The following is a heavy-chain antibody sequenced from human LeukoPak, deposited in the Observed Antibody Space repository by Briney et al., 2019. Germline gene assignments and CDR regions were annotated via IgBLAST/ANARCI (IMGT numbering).Heavy chain of an antibody. D-gene: IGHD1-7*01. CDR3: ANARNWNSNAPFDY. Sequence: GGSLRLSCAASGFRFNIYAMSWVRQTPGKGLEWVSCISGSGGTTDYADSVKGRFTISRDNSKSSLYLQMNSLRAEDTAVYYCANARNWNSNAPFDYWGQGTLVTVSS. V-gene: IGHV3-23*01. J-gene: IGHJ4*02. CDR1: GFRFNIYA. CDR2: ISGSGGTT.